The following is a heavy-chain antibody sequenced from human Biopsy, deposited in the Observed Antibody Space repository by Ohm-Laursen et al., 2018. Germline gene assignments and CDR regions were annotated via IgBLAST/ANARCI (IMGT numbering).Heavy chain of an antibody. CDR2: INPTGGTT. D-gene: IGHD3-9*01. CDR3: ARDETGSSVFGPYYYGMDV. CDR1: GYSFTKYY. V-gene: IGHV1-46*01. J-gene: IGHJ6*02. Sequence: ASVKVSCKASGYSFTKYYTNWVRQPPGQGLEWMGIINPTGGTTSYAEKIQGRVTLTRDTSTGTVYLELNSLIYEDTALYYCARDETGSSVFGPYYYGMDVWGQGTTVTVSS.